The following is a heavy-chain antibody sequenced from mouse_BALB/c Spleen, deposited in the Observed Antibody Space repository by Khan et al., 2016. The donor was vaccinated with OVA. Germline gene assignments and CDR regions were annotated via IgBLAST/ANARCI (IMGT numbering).Heavy chain of an antibody. CDR2: IWAGGRT. J-gene: IGHJ1*01. D-gene: IGHD2-1*01. CDR1: GFSLTNYG. Sequence: QVQLKESGPAMVAPSQSLSITCTVSGFSLTNYGVHWVRQPPGKGLEWVGFIWAGGRTNYYSALMSRLSISKDNYKRQVFLKMNSLQANSTAIYYGARFFGNYGWYFDVWGAGTTITVSS. CDR3: ARFFGNYGWYFDV. V-gene: IGHV2-9*02.